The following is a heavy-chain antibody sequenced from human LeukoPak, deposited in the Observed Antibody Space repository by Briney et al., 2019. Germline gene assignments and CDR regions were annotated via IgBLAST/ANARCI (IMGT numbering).Heavy chain of an antibody. V-gene: IGHV4-59*01. CDR2: IYYSGST. CDR3: ARGDYYGSGTNWFDP. D-gene: IGHD3-10*01. Sequence: KTSETLSLTCTVSGGSISSFYYTWIRQPPGKGLEWIGYIYYSGSTNYNPSLKSRVTISVDTSKNQFSLKLSSVTAADTAVYYCARGDYYGSGTNWFDPWGQGTLVTVSS. CDR1: GGSISSFY. J-gene: IGHJ5*02.